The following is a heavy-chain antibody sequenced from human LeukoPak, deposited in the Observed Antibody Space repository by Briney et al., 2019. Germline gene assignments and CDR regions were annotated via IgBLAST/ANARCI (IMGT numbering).Heavy chain of an antibody. CDR1: GYSFTSYW. Sequence: GESLKISWKGSGYSFTSYWIGWVRRMPGKGLEWMGTIYTGDSDTRYSPFCQGQATTSADKSISTAYLQWSSLKASDTAMYYCVRMVTANYYYYNMDVWGKGTTVTVSS. CDR2: IYTGDSDT. CDR3: VRMVTANYYYYNMDV. J-gene: IGHJ6*03. D-gene: IGHD5-18*01. V-gene: IGHV5-51*01.